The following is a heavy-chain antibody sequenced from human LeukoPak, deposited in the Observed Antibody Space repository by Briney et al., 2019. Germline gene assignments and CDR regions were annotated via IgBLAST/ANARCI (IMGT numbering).Heavy chain of an antibody. CDR1: GDAISTYY. Sequence: SETLSLTCTVSGDAISTYYWNWIRQTPGKGLEWVGHIANGRTDYNPSLKSRAIISVDTSKNQISLRLTSVTAADTAVCHCARDKAHSYGYYFDPWGPGTQVLVSS. D-gene: IGHD3-10*01. V-gene: IGHV4-4*08. CDR2: IANGRT. J-gene: IGHJ4*02. CDR3: ARDKAHSYGYYFDP.